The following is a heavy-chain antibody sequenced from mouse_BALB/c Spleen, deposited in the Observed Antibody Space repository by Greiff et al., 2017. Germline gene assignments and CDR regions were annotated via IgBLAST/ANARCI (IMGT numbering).Heavy chain of an antibody. V-gene: IGHV5-6-3*01. CDR1: GFTFSSYG. J-gene: IGHJ2*01. D-gene: IGHD3-1*01. CDR3: AREGANFFDY. CDR2: INSNGGST. Sequence: DVKLVESGGGLVQPGGSLKLSCAASGFTFSSYGMSWARQTPDKRLELVATINSNGGSTYYPDSVKGRFTISRDNAKNTLYLQMSSLKSEDTAMYYCAREGANFFDYWGQGTTLTVSS.